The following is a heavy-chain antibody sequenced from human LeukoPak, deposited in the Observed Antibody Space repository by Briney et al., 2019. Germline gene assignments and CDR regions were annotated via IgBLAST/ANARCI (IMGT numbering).Heavy chain of an antibody. Sequence: GASVKVSCKASGYTFTGYYMHWVRQAPGQGLEWMGWINPNSGGTNYAQKFQGRVTMTRDTSISTAYMELSRLRSDDTAVYYCARDGSIAGATTWFDYWGQGTLVTVSS. D-gene: IGHD1-26*01. V-gene: IGHV1-2*02. CDR3: ARDGSIAGATTWFDY. CDR1: GYTFTGYY. CDR2: INPNSGGT. J-gene: IGHJ4*02.